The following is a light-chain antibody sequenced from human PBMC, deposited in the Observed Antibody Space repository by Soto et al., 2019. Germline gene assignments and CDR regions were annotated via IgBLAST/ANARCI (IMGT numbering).Light chain of an antibody. CDR3: QQYNHYSWT. J-gene: IGKJ1*01. V-gene: IGKV1-5*01. CDR1: QSISSW. Sequence: DIQMTQSPSSLSASVGDRVTITCRASQSISSWLAWYQQMQGKAPKLLIYDASSLHSGVPSRFSGSGSGTEFTLTISSLQSDDFATYYCQQYNHYSWTFGQGTKVDIK. CDR2: DAS.